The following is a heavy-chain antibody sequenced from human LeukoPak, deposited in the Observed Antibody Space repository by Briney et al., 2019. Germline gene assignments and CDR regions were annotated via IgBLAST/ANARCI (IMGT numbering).Heavy chain of an antibody. D-gene: IGHD3-22*01. J-gene: IGHJ4*02. CDR1: GYTFTSYG. Sequence: GASVKVSCKASGYTFTSYGISWVRQAPGQGLEWMGWISAYNGNTNYAQKLQGRVTMTTDTSTSTAYMELRRLRSDDTAVYYCASHQLKSYYDSSGYYFFDYWGQGTLVTVSS. CDR3: ASHQLKSYYDSSGYYFFDY. V-gene: IGHV1-18*01. CDR2: ISAYNGNT.